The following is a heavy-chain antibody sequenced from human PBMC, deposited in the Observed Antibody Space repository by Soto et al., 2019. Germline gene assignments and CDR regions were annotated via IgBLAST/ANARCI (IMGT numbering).Heavy chain of an antibody. CDR2: IYHSGTT. J-gene: IGHJ4*02. D-gene: IGHD3-16*01. CDR3: ASGDVMFGGVMYGQ. CDR1: GGSISSSNW. Sequence: QVQLQESGPRLVKPSGTLSLTCAVSGGSISSSNWWTWVRQPPGKGLEWIGEIYHSGTTNYNPSLRSRVTISVDKSKNQFSLRLSSVTAADTAVYYCASGDVMFGGVMYGQWGQGTLVTVSS. V-gene: IGHV4-4*02.